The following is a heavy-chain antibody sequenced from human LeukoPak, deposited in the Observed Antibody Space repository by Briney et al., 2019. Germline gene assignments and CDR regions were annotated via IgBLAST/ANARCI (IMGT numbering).Heavy chain of an antibody. CDR1: GGSISAYY. V-gene: IGHV4-59*01. D-gene: IGHD5-12*01. CDR3: ARGDLAIVATIPVD. J-gene: IGHJ4*02. CDR2: IYYKGST. Sequence: SETLSLTCSVSGGSISAYYWSWIRQPPGKGLEWIGYIYYKGSTNYNPSLKSRVTISVDPSRNQFSLKLTSVTAADTAVYYCARGDLAIVATIPVDWGQGTLVTVSS.